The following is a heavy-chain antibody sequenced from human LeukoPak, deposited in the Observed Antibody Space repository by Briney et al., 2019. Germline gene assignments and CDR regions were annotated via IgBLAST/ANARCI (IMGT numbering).Heavy chain of an antibody. J-gene: IGHJ4*02. V-gene: IGHV4-31*03. CDR2: IYYSGST. Sequence: SETLSLTCTVSGGSISSGGYYWSWLRQHPGKGLEWIGYIYYSGSTYYNPSLKSRVTISVDTSKNQFSLKLSSVTAADTAVYYCAREREDCSGGSCYHYFDYWGQGTLVTVSS. D-gene: IGHD2-15*01. CDR3: AREREDCSGGSCYHYFDY. CDR1: GGSISSGGYY.